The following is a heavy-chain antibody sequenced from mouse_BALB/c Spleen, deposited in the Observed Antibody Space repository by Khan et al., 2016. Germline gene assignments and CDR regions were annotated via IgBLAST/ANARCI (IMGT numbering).Heavy chain of an antibody. CDR3: ARSGFNYASFSY. D-gene: IGHD2-1*01. J-gene: IGHJ3*01. CDR1: DYSIISDYA. Sequence: EVQLQESGPGLVKPSQSLSLTCTVTDYSIISDYAWNWIRQFPGDKLEWMGYITYSGSTTYNPSLKSRISITRDTSKNQFFLQLSSVTPADTATFYCARSGFNYASFSYWGQGTLVTVSA. CDR2: ITYSGST. V-gene: IGHV3-2*02.